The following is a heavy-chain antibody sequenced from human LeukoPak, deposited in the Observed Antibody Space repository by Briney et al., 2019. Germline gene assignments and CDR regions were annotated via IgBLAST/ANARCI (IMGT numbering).Heavy chain of an antibody. J-gene: IGHJ2*01. CDR1: GGSVSTYY. CDR2: IYASGST. Sequence: SETLSLTCTVSGGSVSTYYWSWIRQPAGKELEWIGRIYASGSTDYNPSLKSPVTISLDTSNNQFSLKLTSVTDADTAVYFCARAAGSWYFDLWGRGTLVTVSS. D-gene: IGHD1-26*01. V-gene: IGHV4-4*07. CDR3: ARAAGSWYFDL.